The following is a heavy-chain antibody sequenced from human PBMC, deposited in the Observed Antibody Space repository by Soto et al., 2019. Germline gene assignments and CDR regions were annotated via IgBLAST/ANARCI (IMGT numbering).Heavy chain of an antibody. CDR1: GGSFSSCA. CDR2: IIPIFGTA. J-gene: IGHJ3*02. CDR3: ARAGPVAGNHAFDI. D-gene: IGHD6-19*01. Sequence: SVKVSCKASGGSFSSCAISWVRQALVQGLEWMGGIIPIFGTATYAQKFQGRVTIIADKSTSTAYMELSSLRSEDTAVYYCARAGPVAGNHAFDIWGQGTLVTVSS. V-gene: IGHV1-69*06.